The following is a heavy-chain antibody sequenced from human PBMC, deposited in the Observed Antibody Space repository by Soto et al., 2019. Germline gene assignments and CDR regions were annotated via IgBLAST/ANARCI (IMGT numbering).Heavy chain of an antibody. D-gene: IGHD4-17*01. J-gene: IGHJ4*02. Sequence: ASVKVSCKVSGYTLTELSMHWVRQAPGKGLERMGGFDPEDGETIYAQKFQGRVTMTEDTSTDTAYMELSSLRSEDTVVYYCATEHTVTTTYYFAYWGQGTLVTVSS. V-gene: IGHV1-24*01. CDR2: FDPEDGET. CDR3: ATEHTVTTTYYFAY. CDR1: GYTLTELS.